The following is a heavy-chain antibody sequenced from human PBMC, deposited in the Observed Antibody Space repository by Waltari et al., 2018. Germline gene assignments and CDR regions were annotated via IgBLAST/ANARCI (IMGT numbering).Heavy chain of an antibody. Sequence: QVQLQESGPGLVKPSETLSLTCSVSGGSITSYYWNWIRQPPGKGLEWIGYGHYSGRTKYHPSVKSRVTISVDTSKNQLSLKLNSVTAADTAVYYCAKWNEVTRCFDSWGQGSLVTVSS. CDR3: AKWNEVTRCFDS. D-gene: IGHD4-17*01. V-gene: IGHV4-59*01. J-gene: IGHJ4*02. CDR1: GGSITSYY. CDR2: GHYSGRT.